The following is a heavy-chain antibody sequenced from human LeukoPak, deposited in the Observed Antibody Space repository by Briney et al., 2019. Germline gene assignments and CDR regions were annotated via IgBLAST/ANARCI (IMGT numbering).Heavy chain of an antibody. V-gene: IGHV3-33*01. CDR2: IWYDGSNK. J-gene: IGHJ4*02. CDR3: ARSGSNPYYFDY. CDR1: GFTFSSYG. D-gene: IGHD1-26*01. Sequence: GRSLRLSCAASGFTFSSYGMHWVRQAPGKGLEWVAVIWYDGSNKYYADSVKGRFTISRDNSQNTLYLQMNSLRAEDTAVYYCARSGSNPYYFDYWGQGTLVTVSS.